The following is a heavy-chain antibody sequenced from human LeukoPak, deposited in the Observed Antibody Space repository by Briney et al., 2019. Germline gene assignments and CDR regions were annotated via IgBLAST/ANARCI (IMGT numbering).Heavy chain of an antibody. CDR1: GFTFSNAW. J-gene: IGHJ4*02. V-gene: IGHV3-15*01. CDR3: TTGSPWKLLVVNDY. CDR2: IKSKTDGGTT. Sequence: GGSLRLSCAASGFTFSNAWMSWVRQAPGKGLEWVGRIKSKTDGGTTDYAAPVKGRFTISRDDSKNTLYLQVNSLKTEDTAVYYCTTGSPWKLLVVNDYWGQGTLVTVSS. D-gene: IGHD2-8*02.